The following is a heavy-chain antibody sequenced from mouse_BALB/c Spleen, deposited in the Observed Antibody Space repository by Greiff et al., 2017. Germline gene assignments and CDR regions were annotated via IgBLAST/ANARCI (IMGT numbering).Heavy chain of an antibody. CDR3: TRGYYGSYAMDY. D-gene: IGHD1-1*01. CDR2: IRLKSNNYAT. Sequence: EVKVEESGGGLVQPGGSMKLSCVASGFTFSNYWMNWVRQSPEKGLEWVAEIRLKSNNYATHYAESVKGRFTISRDDSKSSVYLQMNNLRAEDTGIYYCTRGYYGSYAMDYWGQGTSVTVSS. CDR1: GFTFSNYW. V-gene: IGHV6-6*02. J-gene: IGHJ4*01.